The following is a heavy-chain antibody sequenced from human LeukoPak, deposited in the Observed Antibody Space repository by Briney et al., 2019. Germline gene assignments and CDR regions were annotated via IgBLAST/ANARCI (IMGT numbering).Heavy chain of an antibody. D-gene: IGHD6-19*01. CDR1: GGSISSGGYY. CDR3: ARMVAVAGLGGNWFDP. CDR2: IYYSGST. J-gene: IGHJ5*02. V-gene: IGHV4-31*03. Sequence: SQTLSLTCTVSGGSISSGGYYWSWIRQHPGKGLEWIGYIYYSGSTYYNPSLKSRVTISVDTSKNQFSLKLSPVTAADTAVYYCARMVAVAGLGGNWFDPWGQGTLVTVSS.